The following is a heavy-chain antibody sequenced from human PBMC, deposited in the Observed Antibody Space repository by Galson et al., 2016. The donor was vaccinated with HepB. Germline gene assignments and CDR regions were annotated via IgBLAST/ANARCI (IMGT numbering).Heavy chain of an antibody. CDR2: IFWDDDK. CDR3: AHFYYGMDV. CDR1: GFSLTTSGVG. Sequence: PALVKPTQTLTLTCTFSGFSLTTSGVGVGWIRQPPGRALEWLTLIFWDDDKRYNPSLKSRLTIAKDTSKNQVVLRMANVDPVGTATYYCAHFYYGMDVWGQGTTVTVSS. J-gene: IGHJ6*02. V-gene: IGHV2-5*02.